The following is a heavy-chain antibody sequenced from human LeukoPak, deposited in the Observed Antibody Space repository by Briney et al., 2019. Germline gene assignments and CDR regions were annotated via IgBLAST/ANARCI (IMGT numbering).Heavy chain of an antibody. CDR1: GYSFSTYL. V-gene: IGHV5-51*01. D-gene: IGHD3-3*02. CDR2: IYPGCAHP. J-gene: IGHJ4*02. Sequence: GASLKISSKGSGYSFSTYLIGWVRQLPGKGLERMGIIYPGCAHPRYRPSFQGQVTIAVDKSISTAYLQWSSLKASGTAMYYCARVGLSTYHFDYWGQGTLVTVSS. CDR3: ARVGLSTYHFDY.